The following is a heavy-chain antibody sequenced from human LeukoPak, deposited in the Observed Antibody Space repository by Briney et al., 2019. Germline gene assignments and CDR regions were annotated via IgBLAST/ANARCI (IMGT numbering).Heavy chain of an antibody. CDR3: ARGSYLYCSDGSCYLDAFDI. D-gene: IGHD2-15*01. J-gene: IGHJ3*02. Sequence: PSETLSLTCTVSGGSISNYYWNWVRQPAGKGLEWIGRIYTNGATNYNPSLKSRVTVSLDTSKNQFSLKLTSVTAADTAVYYCARGSYLYCSDGSCYLDAFDIWGQGTMVTVSS. CDR2: IYTNGAT. V-gene: IGHV4-4*07. CDR1: GGSISNYY.